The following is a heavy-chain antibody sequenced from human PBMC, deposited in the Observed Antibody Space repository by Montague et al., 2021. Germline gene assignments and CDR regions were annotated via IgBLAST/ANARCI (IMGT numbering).Heavy chain of an antibody. D-gene: IGHD3-10*01. V-gene: IGHV4-59*08. CDR2: MFYGGAT. CDR1: SGSIFHAH. Sequence: SETLSLTCTVSSGSIFHAHWSWVRQPPGKGLEWLGSMFYGGATSNNPSLKSRVTMSIDTSTNQFSLKLSFVTAADTAVYYCAKQDYFVSGTSYKGFDPWGQGILVTASS. J-gene: IGHJ5*02. CDR3: AKQDYFVSGTSYKGFDP.